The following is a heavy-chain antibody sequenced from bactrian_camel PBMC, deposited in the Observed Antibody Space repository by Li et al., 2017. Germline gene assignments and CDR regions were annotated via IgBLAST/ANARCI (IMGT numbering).Heavy chain of an antibody. D-gene: IGHD2*01. J-gene: IGHJ4*01. CDR1: GTDFSEYS. CDR3: APVVSNY. V-gene: IGHV3S67*01. Sequence: SGGGSVQAGGSLRLSCTASGTDFSEYSVAWFRQAPGQEREGVAALRTDGAVGYADSVKGRFTISRDNAKNTLYLQMDSVRSEDTATYFCAPVVSNYWGQGTQVTVS. CDR2: LRTDGAV.